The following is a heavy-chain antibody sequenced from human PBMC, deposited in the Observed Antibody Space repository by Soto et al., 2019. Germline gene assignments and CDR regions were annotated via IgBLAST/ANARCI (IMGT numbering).Heavy chain of an antibody. J-gene: IGHJ6*03. Sequence: QVQLQESGPGLVKPSETLSLTCTVSGGSISSYYWSWIRQPPGKGLEWIGYIYYSGSTKYNPSLKSRVTISVDTSKNQFSLKLSSVTAADTAVYYCARTSSSSPFYYYMDVWGKGTTVTVSS. CDR1: GGSISSYY. V-gene: IGHV4-59*01. D-gene: IGHD6-6*01. CDR3: ARTSSSSPFYYYMDV. CDR2: IYYSGST.